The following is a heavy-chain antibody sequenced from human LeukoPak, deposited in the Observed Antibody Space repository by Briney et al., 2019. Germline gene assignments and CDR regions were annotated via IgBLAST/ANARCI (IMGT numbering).Heavy chain of an antibody. CDR1: GFTFSSYG. V-gene: IGHV3-30*02. D-gene: IGHD4-17*01. CDR2: IRYDGSNK. J-gene: IGHJ4*02. Sequence: GGSLRLSCAASGFTFSSYGMHWVRQAPGKGLEWVAFIRYDGSNKYYADSVKGRFTISRDNSKNTLYQQMNSLRAEDTAVYYCAKVVTTVTTFSYWGQGTLVTVSS. CDR3: AKVVTTVTTFSY.